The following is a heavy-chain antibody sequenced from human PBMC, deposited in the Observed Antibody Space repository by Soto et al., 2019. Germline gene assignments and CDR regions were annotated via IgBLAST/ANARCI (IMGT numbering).Heavy chain of an antibody. CDR1: GGSFSGYY. V-gene: IGHV4-34*01. Sequence: SETLSLTCAVYGGSFSGYYWSWIRQPPGKGLEWIGEINHSGSTNYNPSLKSRVTISVDTSKNQFSLKLSSVTAADTAVYYCARGRGSWGQGTLVTVSS. J-gene: IGHJ4*02. CDR2: INHSGST. CDR3: ARGRGS. D-gene: IGHD3-10*01.